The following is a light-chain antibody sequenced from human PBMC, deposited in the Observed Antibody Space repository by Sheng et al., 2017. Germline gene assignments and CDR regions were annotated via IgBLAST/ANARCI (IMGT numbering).Light chain of an antibody. CDR3: QQFNSYPL. J-gene: IGKJ4*01. V-gene: IGKV1-13*02. CDR1: QGIGSS. CDR2: DAS. Sequence: AIQLTQSPSSLSASVGDRVTIACRASQGIGSSLAWYQQKPGKAPKLLIYDASTLESGVPSRFSGSGSGTDFSLTISSLQPEDFATYYCQQFNSYPLFGGGTRV.